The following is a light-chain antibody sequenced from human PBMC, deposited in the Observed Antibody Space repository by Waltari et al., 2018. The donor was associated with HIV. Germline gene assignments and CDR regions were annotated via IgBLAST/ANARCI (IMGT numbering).Light chain of an antibody. V-gene: IGLV2-23*02. CDR3: CSYAGSSTLI. CDR1: SSDLGSYNL. Sequence: QSALTQPASVSGSPGQSITISCPGTSSDLGSYNLVSWYQQNPDKAPKLMIYEVSKRPSGVSNRFSGSKSGNTASLTISGLQAEDEAAYYCCSYAGSSTLIFGGGTKLTVL. CDR2: EVS. J-gene: IGLJ2*01.